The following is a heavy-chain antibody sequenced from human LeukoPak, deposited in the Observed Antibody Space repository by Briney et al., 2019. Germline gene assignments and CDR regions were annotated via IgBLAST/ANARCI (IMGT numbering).Heavy chain of an antibody. D-gene: IGHD4-17*01. J-gene: IGHJ6*03. Sequence: SGGSLRLSCAASGFTFSSYSMNWVRQAPGKGLEWVSSISSSSSYIYYADSVKGRFTIPRGNAKNTLYLQMNSLRAEDTAVYYCARDYGDYVGYYYYYMDVWGKGTTVTVSS. CDR2: ISSSSSYI. CDR1: GFTFSSYS. CDR3: ARDYGDYVGYYYYYMDV. V-gene: IGHV3-21*01.